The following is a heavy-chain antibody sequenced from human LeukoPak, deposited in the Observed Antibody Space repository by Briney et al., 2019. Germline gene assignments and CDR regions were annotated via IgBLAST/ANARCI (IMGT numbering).Heavy chain of an antibody. Sequence: GGSLRLSCAVSGFTFSNAWMSWVRQAPGKGLEWVCRIKSKPDGGTTDYAAPVKGRFTISRDDSKNTLYLQMNSLKTEDTAVYYCTTGDYGDYGFYDYWGQGTLVTVSS. J-gene: IGHJ4*02. CDR2: IKSKPDGGTT. CDR1: GFTFSNAW. D-gene: IGHD4-17*01. V-gene: IGHV3-15*01. CDR3: TTGDYGDYGFYDY.